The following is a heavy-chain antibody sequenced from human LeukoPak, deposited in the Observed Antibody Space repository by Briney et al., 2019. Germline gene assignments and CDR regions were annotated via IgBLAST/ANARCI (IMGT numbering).Heavy chain of an antibody. V-gene: IGHV4-34*01. CDR3: ARGYGYKDY. CDR2: INHSGST. CDR1: GGSFSGYY. Sequence: SETLSLTCAVYGGSFSGYYWSWIRKPPGKGLEWIGEINHSGSTNYNPSLKSRVTISVDTSKNQFSLKLSSVTAADTAVYYCARGYGYKDYWGQGTLVTVSS. J-gene: IGHJ4*02. D-gene: IGHD5-18*01.